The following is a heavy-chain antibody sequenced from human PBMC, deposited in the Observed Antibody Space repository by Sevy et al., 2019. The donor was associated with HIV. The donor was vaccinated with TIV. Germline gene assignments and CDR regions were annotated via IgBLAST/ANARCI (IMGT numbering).Heavy chain of an antibody. CDR2: VSSSSRYI. Sequence: GGSLRLSCAASGFVFSSYTMNWVRRSPVKGLEWVSSVSSSSRYIFYADSVKGRFTISRDNARNSLYLQMNSLRAEDTAVYYCAIDMAYGSGSIVYDYWGQGTLVTVSS. V-gene: IGHV3-21*01. CDR1: GFVFSSYT. CDR3: AIDMAYGSGSIVYDY. D-gene: IGHD3-10*01. J-gene: IGHJ4*02.